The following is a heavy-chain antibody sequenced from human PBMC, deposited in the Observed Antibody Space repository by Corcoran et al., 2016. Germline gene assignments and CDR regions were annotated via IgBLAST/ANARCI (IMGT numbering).Heavy chain of an antibody. V-gene: IGHV4-61*01. CDR2: IYSSGST. Sequence: QVQLQESGPGLVKPSETLSLTCTVSGGSVSSGSYFWSWIRQPPGKGLEWIGYIYSSGSTNSNPSLKSRVTISLDTPKNQFSLKGSSVTAADTAVYYCARGGSWFDPWGQGTPVTVSS. D-gene: IGHD3-10*01. CDR1: GGSVSSGSYF. J-gene: IGHJ5*02. CDR3: ARGGSWFDP.